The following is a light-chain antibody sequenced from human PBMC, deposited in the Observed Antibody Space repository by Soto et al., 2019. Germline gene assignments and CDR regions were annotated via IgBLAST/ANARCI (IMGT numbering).Light chain of an antibody. Sequence: QSALTQPRSVSGSPGQSVTISCTGTSSDVGGYNYVSWYQQHPGKAPKLMIYDVSKRPSGVPDRFSGSKSGNTASLTISGLQAENEADYYCCSYAGSNTFAYVFGTGTKVPVL. J-gene: IGLJ1*01. CDR2: DVS. CDR3: CSYAGSNTFAYV. V-gene: IGLV2-11*01. CDR1: SSDVGGYNY.